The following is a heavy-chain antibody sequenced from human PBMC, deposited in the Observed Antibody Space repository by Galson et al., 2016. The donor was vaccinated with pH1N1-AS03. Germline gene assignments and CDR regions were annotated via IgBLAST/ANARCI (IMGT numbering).Heavy chain of an antibody. V-gene: IGHV2-5*02. J-gene: IGHJ4*02. Sequence: PALVKPTQTLTLTCTFSGFSLSTGGVHVAWIRQPPGKALEWLALIFWDGETRYRPSLRSRLTITKDTSKNQVVLTMTNMDPVDTATYYCARSTPVTEGLACWGQGTLVTVSS. D-gene: IGHD2-8*02. CDR1: GFSLSTGGVH. CDR3: ARSTPVTEGLAC. CDR2: IFWDGET.